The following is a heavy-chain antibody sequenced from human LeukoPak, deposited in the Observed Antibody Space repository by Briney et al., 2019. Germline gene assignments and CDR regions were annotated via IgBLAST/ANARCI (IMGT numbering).Heavy chain of an antibody. V-gene: IGHV3-11*01. Sequence: LSLTCTVSGGSISSYYWSWIRQAPGKGLEWVSYISSSGSTIYYADSVKGRFTISRDNAKNSLYLQMNSLRAEDTAVYYCGTWEYYYYGMDVWGQGTTVTVSS. CDR2: ISSSGSTI. CDR3: GTWEYYYYGMDV. CDR1: GGSISSYY. D-gene: IGHD1-26*01. J-gene: IGHJ6*02.